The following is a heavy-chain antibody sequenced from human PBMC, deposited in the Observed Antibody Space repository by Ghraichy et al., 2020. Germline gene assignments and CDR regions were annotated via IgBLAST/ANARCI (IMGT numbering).Heavy chain of an antibody. Sequence: LSLTCAASGFTFSAYWMSWFRQAPGKGLEWVANINQDGSEKYYVDSVKGRFTISRDNAKNSLYLQMNSLRAEDTAVYYCARDKSTGYDLLDYWGQGTLVTVSS. J-gene: IGHJ4*02. V-gene: IGHV3-7*03. CDR3: ARDKSTGYDLLDY. CDR1: GFTFSAYW. CDR2: INQDGSEK. D-gene: IGHD5-12*01.